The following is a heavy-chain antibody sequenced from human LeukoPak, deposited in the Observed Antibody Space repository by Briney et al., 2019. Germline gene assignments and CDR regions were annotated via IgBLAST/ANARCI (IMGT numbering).Heavy chain of an antibody. CDR2: INAGNGNT. V-gene: IGHV1-3*01. J-gene: IGHJ4*02. D-gene: IGHD3-22*01. Sequence: VSVKVSCKASGYTFTSYAMHRVRQAPGQRLEWMGRINAGNGNTKYSQKFQGRVTITRDTSASTAYMELSSLRSEDTAVHYCARAQYYYDSSDPLALWGQGTLVTVSS. CDR1: GYTFTSYA. CDR3: ARAQYYYDSSDPLAL.